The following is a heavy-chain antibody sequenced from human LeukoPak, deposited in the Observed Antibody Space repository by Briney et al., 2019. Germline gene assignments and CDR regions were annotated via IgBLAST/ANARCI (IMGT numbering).Heavy chain of an antibody. V-gene: IGHV3-53*01. CDR1: GLTVSTSF. CDR3: ARGHYLGSPF. Sequence: PGGSLRLSCAASGLTVSTSFMNWIRQAPGKGLEWVSVMHSGGTTYYADSVRGRFTISRDNSKNTLYLQMNSLRAEDTAVYYCARGHYLGSPFWGQGTLVTVSS. J-gene: IGHJ4*02. CDR2: MHSGGTT. D-gene: IGHD3-10*01.